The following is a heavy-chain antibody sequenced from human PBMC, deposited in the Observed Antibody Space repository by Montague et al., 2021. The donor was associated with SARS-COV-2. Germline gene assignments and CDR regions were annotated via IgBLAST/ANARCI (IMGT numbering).Heavy chain of an antibody. CDR1: GDSISTSTW. CDR2: IFHSGTI. J-gene: IGHJ6*02. D-gene: IGHD6-13*01. CDR3: ATLSRRTAAGTRDYFGLDV. Sequence: SETLSLTCRVSGDSISTSTWWTWVRPTPGKGLEWIGEIFHSGTINYNPSPKSRVSISVDKSNNQFSLRLSSLIAADTAVYYCATLSRRTAAGTRDYFGLDVWGQGTTVVVSS. V-gene: IGHV4-4*02.